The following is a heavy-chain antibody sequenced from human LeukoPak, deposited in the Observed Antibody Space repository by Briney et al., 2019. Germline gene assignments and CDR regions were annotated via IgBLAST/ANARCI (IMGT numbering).Heavy chain of an antibody. J-gene: IGHJ4*02. D-gene: IGHD6-13*01. CDR3: ARDSVAAAGKGFDY. Sequence: PSETLSLTCTVSGGSISSYYWSWIRQPPGKGLEWIGYIYYSGSTNYNPSLKSRVTISVDTSKNQFSLKLSSVTAADTAVYYCARDSVAAAGKGFDYWGQGTLVTVSS. CDR2: IYYSGST. CDR1: GGSISSYY. V-gene: IGHV4-59*01.